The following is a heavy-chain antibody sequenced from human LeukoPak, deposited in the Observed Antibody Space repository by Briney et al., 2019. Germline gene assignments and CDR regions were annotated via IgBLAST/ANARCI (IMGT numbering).Heavy chain of an antibody. V-gene: IGHV3-23*01. CDR1: GFTFSSYA. D-gene: IGHD3-9*01. Sequence: HPGGSLRLSCAASGFTFSSYAMSWVRQAPGKGREWVSAISGSGGSTYYADSVKGRFTISRDNSKNTLYLQMNSLRAEDTAVYYCAKEFYDILTGYYRRGQVYYFDYWGQGTLVTVSS. CDR3: AKEFYDILTGYYRRGQVYYFDY. J-gene: IGHJ4*02. CDR2: ISGSGGST.